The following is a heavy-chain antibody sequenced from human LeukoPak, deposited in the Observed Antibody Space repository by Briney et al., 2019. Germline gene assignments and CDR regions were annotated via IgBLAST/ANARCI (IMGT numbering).Heavy chain of an antibody. CDR3: ARDFIPTPRTMVRGGVWFDP. D-gene: IGHD3-10*01. V-gene: IGHV1-69*05. J-gene: IGHJ5*02. Sequence: GSSVKVSCKASGGTFSSYAISWVRQAPGQGLEWMGGIIPIFGTANYAQKFQGRVTITTDESTSTAYMELSSLRSEDTAVYYCARDFIPTPRTMVRGGVWFDPWGQGTLVTVSS. CDR1: GGTFSSYA. CDR2: IIPIFGTA.